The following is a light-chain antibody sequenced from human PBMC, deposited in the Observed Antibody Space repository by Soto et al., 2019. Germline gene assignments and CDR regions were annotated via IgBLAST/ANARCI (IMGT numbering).Light chain of an antibody. V-gene: IGKV3-11*01. CDR3: QQYGFSPLFT. J-gene: IGKJ3*01. CDR2: DAS. Sequence: EIVLTQSPATLSLSPGERATLSCRASQSVSSYLAWYQQKPGQAPRLLIYDASNRATGIPARFSGSGSGTDFTLTISSLEPEDFAIYYCQQYGFSPLFTFGPGTKVAI. CDR1: QSVSSY.